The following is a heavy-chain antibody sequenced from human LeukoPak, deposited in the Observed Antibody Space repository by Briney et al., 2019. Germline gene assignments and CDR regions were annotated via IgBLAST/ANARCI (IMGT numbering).Heavy chain of an antibody. D-gene: IGHD2/OR15-2a*01. V-gene: IGHV3-49*03. Sequence: PGGSLRLSCTASGFTFGDYTVGWFRQAPGKGLEWVSFIRGKYYGGATEYAAPVEGRFTISRDDSISVAYLQMNSLKTEDTGVYYCTRVPVRTVTAVVLPRGHDAFDIWGRGTMVTVSS. CDR3: TRVPVRTVTAVVLPRGHDAFDI. CDR2: IRGKYYGGAT. CDR1: GFTFGDYT. J-gene: IGHJ3*02.